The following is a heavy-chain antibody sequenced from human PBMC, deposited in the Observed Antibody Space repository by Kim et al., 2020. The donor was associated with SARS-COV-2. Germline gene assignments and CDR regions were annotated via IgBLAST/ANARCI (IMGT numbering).Heavy chain of an antibody. CDR1: GYSFTSYW. J-gene: IGHJ6*02. D-gene: IGHD1-26*01. V-gene: IGHV5-51*01. CDR2: IYPGDSDT. Sequence: GESLKISCKGSGYSFTSYWIGWVRQMPGKGLEWMGIIYPGDSDTRYSPSFQGQVTISADKSISTAYLQWSSLKASDTAMYYCARRGGSYLDYYYYGMDVWGQATTVTVSS. CDR3: ARRGGSYLDYYYYGMDV.